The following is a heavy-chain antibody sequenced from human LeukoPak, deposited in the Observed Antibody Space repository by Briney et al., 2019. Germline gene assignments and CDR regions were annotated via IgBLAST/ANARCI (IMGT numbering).Heavy chain of an antibody. D-gene: IGHD6-19*01. V-gene: IGHV4-59*01. J-gene: IGHJ4*02. CDR2: IYYSGST. CDR3: ASLASGWPVGGFDY. Sequence: SETLSLTCTVSGGSISSYYWSWIRQPPGKGLEWIGYIYYSGSTNYSPSLKSRVTISVDTSKNQFSLKLSSVTAADTAVYYCASLASGWPVGGFDYWGQGTLVTVSS. CDR1: GGSISSYY.